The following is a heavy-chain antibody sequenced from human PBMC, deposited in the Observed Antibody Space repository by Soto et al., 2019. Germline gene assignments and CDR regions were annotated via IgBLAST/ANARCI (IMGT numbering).Heavy chain of an antibody. CDR2: IIPNNGTA. D-gene: IGHD1-26*01. J-gene: IGHJ6*02. Sequence: GASVKVSCKASGYTFTSYGISWVRQAPGQGLEWMGGIIPNNGTANYAQKFQGRVTITADESTSTAYMELSSLRSEDTAVYYCASLAESGSYYRGYYYGMDVWGQGTTVTVSS. CDR3: ASLAESGSYYRGYYYGMDV. CDR1: GYTFTSYG. V-gene: IGHV1-69*13.